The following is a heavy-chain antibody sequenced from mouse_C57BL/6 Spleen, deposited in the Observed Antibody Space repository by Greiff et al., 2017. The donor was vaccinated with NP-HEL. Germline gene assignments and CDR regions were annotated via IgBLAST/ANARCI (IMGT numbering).Heavy chain of an antibody. CDR2: IYPGSGST. Sequence: QVQLQQPGAELVKPGASVKMSCKASGYTFTSYWITWVKQRPGQGLEWIGDIYPGSGSTNYNEKFKSKATLTVDTSSSTAYMQLSSLTSEDSAVYYCARDYPSYWYFDVWGTGTTVTVSS. J-gene: IGHJ1*03. D-gene: IGHD2-4*01. CDR1: GYTFTSYW. CDR3: ARDYPSYWYFDV. V-gene: IGHV1-55*01.